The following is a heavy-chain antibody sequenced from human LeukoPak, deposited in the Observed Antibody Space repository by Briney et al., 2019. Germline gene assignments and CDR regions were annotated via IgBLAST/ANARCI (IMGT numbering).Heavy chain of an antibody. D-gene: IGHD6-19*01. J-gene: IGHJ6*02. CDR3: AKDESSSGWIQYYYYGMDV. CDR1: GFTFSSYA. Sequence: GGSLRLSCAASGFTFSSYAMSCVRQAPGKGLEWVSAISGSGGSTHYADSVKGRFTISRDNSKNTLYLQMNSLRAEDTAVYYCAKDESSSGWIQYYYYGMDVWGQGTTVTVSS. CDR2: ISGSGGST. V-gene: IGHV3-23*01.